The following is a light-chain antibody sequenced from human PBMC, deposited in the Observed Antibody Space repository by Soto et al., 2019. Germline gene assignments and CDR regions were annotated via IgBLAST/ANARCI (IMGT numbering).Light chain of an antibody. CDR3: QQYGSSPRT. V-gene: IGKV3-20*01. CDR1: QSVSSSF. J-gene: IGKJ1*01. CDR2: GAS. Sequence: EIVLTQSPGTLSLSPGDRATLSCRASQSVSSSFLAWYQQKVGQAPRLLIYGASSRATGIPDRFSGSGSGTDFTLTISRLEPEDFAVYYCQQYGSSPRTFGQGTKVDIK.